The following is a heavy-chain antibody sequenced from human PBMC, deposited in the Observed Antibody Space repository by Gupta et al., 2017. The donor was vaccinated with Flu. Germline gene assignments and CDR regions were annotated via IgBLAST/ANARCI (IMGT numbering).Heavy chain of an antibody. D-gene: IGHD2-2*01. Sequence: WVGQAHGQGREWMGRMNPSSGDAGEAHKCQGRVTMTSNNSISTAFMDLNSRRTEDTAVYYCARGQRNTGRASNRCDVGNGDYYMEYWGKGTPVTVSS. CDR2: MNPSSGDA. J-gene: IGHJ6*03. V-gene: IGHV1-8*01. CDR3: ARGQRNTGRASNRCDVGNGDYYMEY.